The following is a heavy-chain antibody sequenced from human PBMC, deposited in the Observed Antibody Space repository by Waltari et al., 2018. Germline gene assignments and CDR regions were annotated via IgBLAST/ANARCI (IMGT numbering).Heavy chain of an antibody. CDR3: ARVGNSYSSREFDY. V-gene: IGHV4-59*01. CDR2: IYYSGST. J-gene: IGHJ4*02. CDR1: GGSISSYY. D-gene: IGHD6-13*01. Sequence: QVQLQESGPGLVKPSEPLSLTCTVSGGSISSYYWSWIRQPPGKGLEWIGYIYYSGSTNYNPSLKSRVTISVDTSKNQFSLKLSSVTAADTAVYYCARVGNSYSSREFDYWGQGTLVTVSS.